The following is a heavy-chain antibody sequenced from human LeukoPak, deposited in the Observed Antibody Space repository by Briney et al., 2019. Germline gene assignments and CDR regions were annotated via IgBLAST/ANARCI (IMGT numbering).Heavy chain of an antibody. Sequence: GASVKVSCKASGYTFTGYYMHWVRQAPGQGLEWMGWIIPNSGGTNYAQKFQGRVTMTRDTSISTAYMELSRLRSDDTAVYYCAACPLDYYDSSGYYGYWGQGTLVTVSS. CDR3: AACPLDYYDSSGYYGY. V-gene: IGHV1-2*02. CDR1: GYTFTGYY. D-gene: IGHD3-22*01. J-gene: IGHJ4*02. CDR2: IIPNSGGT.